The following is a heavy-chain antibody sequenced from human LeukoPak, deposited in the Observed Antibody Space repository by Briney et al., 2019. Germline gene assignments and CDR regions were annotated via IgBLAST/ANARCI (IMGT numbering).Heavy chain of an antibody. CDR3: ARGEQLGELEFDY. V-gene: IGHV1-69*05. CDR1: GGTFSSYA. J-gene: IGHJ4*02. D-gene: IGHD1-7*01. CDR2: IIPIFGTA. Sequence: SVKVSCKASGGTFSSYAISWVRQAPGRGLEWMGGIIPIFGTANYAQKFQGRVTITTDESTSTAYMELSSLRSEDTAVYYCARGEQLGELEFDYWGQGTLVTVSS.